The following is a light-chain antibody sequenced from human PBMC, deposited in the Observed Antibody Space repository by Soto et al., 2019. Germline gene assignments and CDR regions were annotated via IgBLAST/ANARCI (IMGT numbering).Light chain of an antibody. CDR1: YSNVGDNY. CDR2: RNN. CDR3: AAWDDNLRGWM. V-gene: IGLV1-47*01. J-gene: IGLJ3*02. Sequence: QSVLTQPPSASATPGQEVTISCSGSYSNVGDNYVYWYQQVPGTAPKLLIYRNNLRPSGVPDRYSASKSGSSASLAISGLRSEDEADYYCAAWDDNLRGWMFGGGTQLTVL.